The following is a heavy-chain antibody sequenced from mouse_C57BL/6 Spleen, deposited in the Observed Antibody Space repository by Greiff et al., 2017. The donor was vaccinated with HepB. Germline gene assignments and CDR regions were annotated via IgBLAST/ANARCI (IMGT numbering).Heavy chain of an antibody. J-gene: IGHJ2*01. CDR3: TTWGTTGYFDY. D-gene: IGHD1-1*01. Sequence: EVKLQQSGAELVRPGASVKLSCTASGFNIKDYYMHWVKQRPEQGLEWIGRIDPEDGDTEYAPKFQGKATMTADTSSNTAYLQLSSLTSEDTAVYYCTTWGTTGYFDYWGQGTTLTVSS. V-gene: IGHV14-1*01. CDR2: IDPEDGDT. CDR1: GFNIKDYY.